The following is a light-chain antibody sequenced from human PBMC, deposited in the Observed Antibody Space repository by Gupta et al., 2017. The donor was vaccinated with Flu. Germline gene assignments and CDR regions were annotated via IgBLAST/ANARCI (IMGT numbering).Light chain of an antibody. V-gene: IGLV1-40*01. J-gene: IGLJ2*01. CDR3: QSYDSSRSGWV. Sequence: QSVLTQPPSVSGAPGQRVTISCTGSSSNIGANYDVHWYQHLPGTAPKLLIYGNSNRPSEVPDRISGSRSGTSASLAITGLQAEDEADYYCQSYDSSRSGWVFGGGTKVTVL. CDR2: GNS. CDR1: SSNIGANYD.